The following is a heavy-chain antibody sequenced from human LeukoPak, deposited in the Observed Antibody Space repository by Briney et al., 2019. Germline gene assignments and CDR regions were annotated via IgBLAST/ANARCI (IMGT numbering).Heavy chain of an antibody. CDR3: ARGGYSSSWYHFDY. CDR2: IYSGGTT. Sequence: GGSLRLSCAASGFTVSSNYMSWVRQAPGKGLEWVSVIYSGGTTNYADSVKGRFTISRDNSKNTLFLQMNSLRAEDTAVYYCARGGYSSSWYHFDYWGQGTLVTVSS. V-gene: IGHV3-53*01. J-gene: IGHJ4*02. D-gene: IGHD6-13*01. CDR1: GFTVSSNY.